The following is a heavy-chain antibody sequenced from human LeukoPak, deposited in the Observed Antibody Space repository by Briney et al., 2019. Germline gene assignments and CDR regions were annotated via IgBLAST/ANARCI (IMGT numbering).Heavy chain of an antibody. CDR3: AEGRRGSSWSVGYYYYMDV. CDR2: INPSGGST. CDR1: GYTFTSYY. Sequence: ASVKVSCKASGYTFTSYYMHWVRQAPGQGLEWMGIINPSGGSTSYAQKFQGRVTMTRDMSTSTVYMELSSLRSEDTAVYYCAEGRRGSSWSVGYYYYMDVWGKGTTVTVSS. V-gene: IGHV1-46*01. J-gene: IGHJ6*03. D-gene: IGHD6-13*01.